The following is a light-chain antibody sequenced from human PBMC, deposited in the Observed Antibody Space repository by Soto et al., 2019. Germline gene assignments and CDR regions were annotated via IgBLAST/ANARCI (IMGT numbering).Light chain of an antibody. Sequence: DIVMTQSPAFVSASLGERVTLSCRASRTIDTYLAWFQHRLGQPPRLLIFGASVRAPGVPPRFSGGGSGTEFTLTINSLGSEDFAVYFCQQYDAWPPGTFGGGTTVEI. CDR3: QQYDAWPPGT. CDR1: RTIDTY. V-gene: IGKV3-15*01. CDR2: GAS. J-gene: IGKJ4*01.